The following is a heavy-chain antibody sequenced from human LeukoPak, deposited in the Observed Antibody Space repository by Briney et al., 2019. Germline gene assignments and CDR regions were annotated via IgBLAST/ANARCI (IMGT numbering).Heavy chain of an antibody. CDR1: DGSITNYD. Sequence: SSETLSLTCTVSDGSITNYDWSWVRQPPGKGLEFIGHVHYSGTANYNPSLRSRVTISIDTSKKHFFLKLKSVTAADTAVYYCARYITIFGVGPGWFDPWGRGTLVTVSS. V-gene: IGHV4-59*01. CDR2: VHYSGTA. CDR3: ARYITIFGVGPGWFDP. D-gene: IGHD3-3*01. J-gene: IGHJ5*02.